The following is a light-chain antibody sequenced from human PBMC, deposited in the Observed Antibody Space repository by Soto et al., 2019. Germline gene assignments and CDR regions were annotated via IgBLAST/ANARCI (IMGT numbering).Light chain of an antibody. V-gene: IGLV1-47*01. CDR3: AAWDVSLSGVV. CDR2: RNN. J-gene: IGLJ2*01. CDR1: SSNIGSNY. Sequence: QAVVTQPPSASGTPGQRVTISCSGNSSNIGSNYVFWYEQLPGTVPKLLIYRNNQRPSGVPDRISGSKSGTSASLAISGLRSEDEADYYCAAWDVSLSGVVFGGGTQLTVL.